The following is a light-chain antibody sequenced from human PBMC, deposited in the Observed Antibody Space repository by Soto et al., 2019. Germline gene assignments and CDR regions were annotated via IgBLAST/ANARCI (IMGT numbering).Light chain of an antibody. Sequence: EIVLTQSPGTLSLSPGERATLSCRASQTIGSYLAWYQQKPGRAPRLLIYDVSNRATGIPARFSGSGSGTDFTLTISSLEPEDFAVYYCQQYHSLPRTFGQGTKVEIK. V-gene: IGKV3-11*01. CDR1: QTIGSY. CDR3: QQYHSLPRT. J-gene: IGKJ1*01. CDR2: DVS.